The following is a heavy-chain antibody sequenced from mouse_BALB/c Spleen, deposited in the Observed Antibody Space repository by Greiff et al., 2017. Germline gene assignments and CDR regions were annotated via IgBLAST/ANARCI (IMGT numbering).Heavy chain of an antibody. CDR1: GDSITSGY. D-gene: IGHD1-1*01. CDR3: ARRADYYGSSYAMDY. V-gene: IGHV3-8*02. J-gene: IGHJ4*01. CDR2: ISYSGST. Sequence: EVKLQESGPSLVKPSQTLSLTCSVTGDSITSGYWNWIRKFPGNKLEYMGYISYSGSTYYNPSLKSRISITRDTSKNQYYLQLNSVTTEDTATYYCARRADYYGSSYAMDYWGQGTSVTVSS.